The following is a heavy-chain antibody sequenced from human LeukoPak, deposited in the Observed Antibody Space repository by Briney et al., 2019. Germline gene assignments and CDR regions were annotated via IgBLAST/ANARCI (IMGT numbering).Heavy chain of an antibody. V-gene: IGHV4-31*03. CDR2: IYYSGST. CDR3: ARAGGYDSSTFDP. CDR1: GGSISSGGYY. Sequence: PSETLSLTCTVSGGSISSGGYYWSWIRQHPGKGLEWIGYIYYSGSTYYNPSLKSRVTISVDTSKNQFSLKLSSVTAADTAVYYCARAGGYDSSTFDPWGQGTLVTVSS. D-gene: IGHD3-22*01. J-gene: IGHJ5*02.